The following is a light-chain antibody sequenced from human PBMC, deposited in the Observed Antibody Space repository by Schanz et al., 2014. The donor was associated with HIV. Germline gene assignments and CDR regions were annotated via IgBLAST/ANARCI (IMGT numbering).Light chain of an antibody. V-gene: IGKV3-20*01. Sequence: VMTQSPDTLSMSPGERATLSCRASDNVATKLAWYQQKPGQAPRLLIYGASTRATGIPVRFSGRGSGTDFTLTISRLEPEDFAVYYCQQYGSSPQFTFGPGTKVHIK. CDR1: DNVATK. CDR2: GAS. J-gene: IGKJ3*01. CDR3: QQYGSSPQFT.